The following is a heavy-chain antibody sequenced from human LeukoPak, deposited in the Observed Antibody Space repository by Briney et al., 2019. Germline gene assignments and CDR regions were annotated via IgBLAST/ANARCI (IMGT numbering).Heavy chain of an antibody. CDR2: MNPNSGNT. CDR3: ARARAFYGDYPYYFDY. D-gene: IGHD4-17*01. CDR1: GYTFTCYD. J-gene: IGHJ4*02. V-gene: IGHV1-8*01. Sequence: ASVKVSCKASGYTFTCYDINWVRQATGQGPEWMGWMNPNSGNTGYAQKFQGRVTMTRNTSISTAYMEVSSLRSEDTAVYYCARARAFYGDYPYYFDYWGQGTLVTVSS.